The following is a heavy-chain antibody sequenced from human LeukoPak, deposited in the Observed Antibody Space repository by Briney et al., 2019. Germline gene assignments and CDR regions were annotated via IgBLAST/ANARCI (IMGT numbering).Heavy chain of an antibody. CDR1: GYTFTTYG. J-gene: IGHJ4*02. V-gene: IGHV1-18*01. Sequence: ASVRVSCKASGYTFTTYGISWVRQAPGQGGEGMGWISAYKGDTNYAQKLQGRVTMTTDTTTSTAYMEVRRVRGDDTAVYYCARLAQHRYYYDTSDYRYYFDYWGQGTLVTVSS. CDR2: ISAYKGDT. D-gene: IGHD3-22*01. CDR3: ARLAQHRYYYDTSDYRYYFDY.